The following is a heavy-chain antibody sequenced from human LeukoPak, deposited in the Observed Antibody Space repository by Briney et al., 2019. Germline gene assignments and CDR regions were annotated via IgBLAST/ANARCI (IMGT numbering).Heavy chain of an antibody. D-gene: IGHD3-22*01. CDR2: INPNSGRT. Sequence: ASVKVSCKASGYAFTGYYMHWVRQAPGQGLEWMGWINPNSGRTNYAQKFQGRVTMTGDTSISTAYMELTRLTSDDTAVYYCVRGTYYDSSAYSGVRLFDYWGQGTLVTVSS. CDR1: GYAFTGYY. CDR3: VRGTYYDSSAYSGVRLFDY. V-gene: IGHV1-2*02. J-gene: IGHJ4*02.